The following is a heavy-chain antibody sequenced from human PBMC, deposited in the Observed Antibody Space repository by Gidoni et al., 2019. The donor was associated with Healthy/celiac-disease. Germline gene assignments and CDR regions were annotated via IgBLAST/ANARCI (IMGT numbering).Heavy chain of an antibody. V-gene: IGHV4-59*01. Sequence: QVQLQESGPGLVKPSETLSLTCTVSGGSISSYYWSWIRQPPGKGLEWIGYIYYSGSTNYNPSLKSRVTISVDTSKNQFSLKLSSVTAADTAVYYCARDGPGYCSGGSCYLGWGQGTLVTVSS. CDR2: IYYSGST. D-gene: IGHD2-15*01. CDR3: ARDGPGYCSGGSCYLG. J-gene: IGHJ4*02. CDR1: GGSISSYY.